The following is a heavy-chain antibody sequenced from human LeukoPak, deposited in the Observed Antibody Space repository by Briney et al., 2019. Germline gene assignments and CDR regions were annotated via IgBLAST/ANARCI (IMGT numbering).Heavy chain of an antibody. V-gene: IGHV3-53*01. J-gene: IGHJ2*01. Sequence: PGGSLRLSCAASGFTVSINYMSWVRQAPGKGLEWVSIIYSDGSTYYADSVKGRFTISRDNSQNTLYLQMNSLRAEDTALYYCARERTYCGGDCWREWNFDLWGRGTLVTVSS. CDR3: ARERTYCGGDCWREWNFDL. D-gene: IGHD2-21*02. CDR2: IYSDGST. CDR1: GFTVSINY.